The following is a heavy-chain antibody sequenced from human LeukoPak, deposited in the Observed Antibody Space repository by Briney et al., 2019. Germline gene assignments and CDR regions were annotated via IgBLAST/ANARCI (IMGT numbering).Heavy chain of an antibody. J-gene: IGHJ6*03. CDR1: GGTFSSYA. Sequence: APVKVSCKASGGTFSSYAISWVRQAPGQGLERMGGIIPIFGTANYAQKFQGRVTITTDESTSTAYMELSSLRSEDTAVYYCARGVRGVTYYYYYYMDVWGKGTTVTVSS. CDR3: ARGVRGVTYYYYYYMDV. V-gene: IGHV1-69*05. D-gene: IGHD3-10*01. CDR2: IIPIFGTA.